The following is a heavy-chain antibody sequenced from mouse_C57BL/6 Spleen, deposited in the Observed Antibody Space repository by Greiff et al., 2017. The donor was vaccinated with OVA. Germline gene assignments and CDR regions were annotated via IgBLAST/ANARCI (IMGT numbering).Heavy chain of an antibody. J-gene: IGHJ2*01. CDR3: ARRGGSYFDY. V-gene: IGHV1-82*01. CDR2: IYPGDGDT. Sequence: VQLQQSGPELVKPGASVKISCKASGYAFSSSWMNWVKQRPGKGLEWIGRIYPGDGDTNYNGKFKGKATLTADKSSSTAYMQLSSLTSEDSAVYFCARRGGSYFDYWGQGTTLTVSS. CDR1: GYAFSSSW.